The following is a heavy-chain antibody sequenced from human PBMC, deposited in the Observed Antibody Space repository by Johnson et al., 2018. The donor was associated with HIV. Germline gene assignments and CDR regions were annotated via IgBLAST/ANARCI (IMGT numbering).Heavy chain of an antibody. D-gene: IGHD3-22*01. J-gene: IGHJ3*01. CDR3: ARGGTYYYDRPYDAFDL. CDR1: GFTFDDYA. Sequence: VQLVESGGGLVQPGGSLRLSCAASGFTFDDYAMHWVRQAPGKGLEWVSGIRWNSGSIDYADSVKGRFTISRDNAKNSLYLQMNSLRAEDTAVYYCARGGTYYYDRPYDAFDLWGQGTMVTVSS. CDR2: IRWNSGSI. V-gene: IGHV3-9*01.